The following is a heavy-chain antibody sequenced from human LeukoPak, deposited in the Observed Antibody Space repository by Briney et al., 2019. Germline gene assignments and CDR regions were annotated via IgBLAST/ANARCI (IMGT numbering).Heavy chain of an antibody. Sequence: SETLSLTCSVSDGSVNGYFWSWIRQPAGKGLEWIGRIYTSGRTTYNPSLKSRVTISVDTSKNQFSLKLSSVAAADTAVYYCARDYYGSGGLGGYYYYYGMDVWGQGTTVTVSS. CDR3: ARDYYGSGGLGGYYYYYGMDV. CDR2: IYTSGRT. CDR1: DGSVNGYF. V-gene: IGHV4-4*07. D-gene: IGHD3-10*01. J-gene: IGHJ6*02.